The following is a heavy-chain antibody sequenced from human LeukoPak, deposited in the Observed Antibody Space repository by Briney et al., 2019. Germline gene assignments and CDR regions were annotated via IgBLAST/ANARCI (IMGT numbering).Heavy chain of an antibody. D-gene: IGHD2-21*02. CDR2: INPSGGST. Sequence: ASVKVSCKASGYTFTSYYMHWVRQAPGQGLEWMGIINPSGGSTSYAQKFQGRVTMTRDTSTSTVYMELSSLRSEDTAVYYCAGNRAYCGGDCYSFDYWGQGTLVTVSS. J-gene: IGHJ4*02. CDR1: GYTFTSYY. V-gene: IGHV1-46*01. CDR3: AGNRAYCGGDCYSFDY.